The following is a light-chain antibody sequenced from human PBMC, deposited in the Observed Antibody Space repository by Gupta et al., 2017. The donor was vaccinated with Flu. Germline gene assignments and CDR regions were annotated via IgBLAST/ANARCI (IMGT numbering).Light chain of an antibody. CDR1: QSVSSN. J-gene: IGKJ2*01. CDR3: QQYNNWPYT. CDR2: GAS. Sequence: GERATLSCRSSQSVSSNVAWYQQDPGQAPRLLIYGASTRATGIPARFSGSGSGTEFTLTISSLQSEDFAVYYCQQYNNWPYTFGQGTKLEIK. V-gene: IGKV3-15*01.